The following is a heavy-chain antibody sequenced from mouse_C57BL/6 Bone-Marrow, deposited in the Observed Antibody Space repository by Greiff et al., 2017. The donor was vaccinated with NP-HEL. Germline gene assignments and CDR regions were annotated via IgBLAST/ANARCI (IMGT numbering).Heavy chain of an antibody. Sequence: VQLQQSGPELVKPGASVKIPCKASGYTFTDYNMDWVKQSHGKSLEWIGDINPNNGGTIYNQKFKGKATLTVDKSSSTAYMELRSLTSEDTAVYYCARASIYYYGSSFTFYWYFDVWGTGTTVTVSS. CDR1: GYTFTDYN. V-gene: IGHV1-18*01. CDR2: INPNNGGT. CDR3: ARASIYYYGSSFTFYWYFDV. J-gene: IGHJ1*03. D-gene: IGHD1-1*01.